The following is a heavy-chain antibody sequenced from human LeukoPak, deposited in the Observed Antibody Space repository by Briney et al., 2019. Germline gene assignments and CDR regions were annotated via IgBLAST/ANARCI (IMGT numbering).Heavy chain of an antibody. V-gene: IGHV7-4-1*02. Sequence: KPGASVKVSCKASGYTFTSYAKNWVRQAPGQGLEWMGWINTNTGNPTYAQGFTGRFVFSLDTSVSTAYLQISSLKAEDTAVYYCARVGTMVRGVLLSAGFDYWGQGTLVTVSS. CDR3: ARVGTMVRGVLLSAGFDY. J-gene: IGHJ4*02. CDR1: GYTFTSYA. D-gene: IGHD3-10*01. CDR2: INTNTGNP.